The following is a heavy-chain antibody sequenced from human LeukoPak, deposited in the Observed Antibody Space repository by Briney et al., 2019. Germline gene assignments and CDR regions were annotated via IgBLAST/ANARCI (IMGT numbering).Heavy chain of an antibody. CDR2: ISGNIGST. J-gene: IGHJ4*02. V-gene: IGHV3-23*01. Sequence: PGGSLRLSCAASGFTFSSYAMSWVRQAPGKGLEWVSSISGNIGSTYYADSVKGRFTISRDNSKNTLYLQLNSLRAEDTALYYCARTNYDFWSGYDIDYWGQGTLVTVSS. D-gene: IGHD3-3*01. CDR1: GFTFSSYA. CDR3: ARTNYDFWSGYDIDY.